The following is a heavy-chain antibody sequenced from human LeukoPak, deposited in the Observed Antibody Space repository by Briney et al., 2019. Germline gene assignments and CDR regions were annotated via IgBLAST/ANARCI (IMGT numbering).Heavy chain of an antibody. J-gene: IGHJ4*02. V-gene: IGHV4-61*02. CDR3: ARGDCSGGSCYYDY. CDR2: IYTSGST. D-gene: IGHD2-15*01. CDR1: GDSISSGDYY. Sequence: SETLSLTCTVSGDSISSGDYYWSWIRQPAGKGLEWIGRIYTSGSTNYNPSLKSRVTMSVDTSKNQFSLKLSSVTAADTAVYYCARGDCSGGSCYYDYWGQGTLVTVSS.